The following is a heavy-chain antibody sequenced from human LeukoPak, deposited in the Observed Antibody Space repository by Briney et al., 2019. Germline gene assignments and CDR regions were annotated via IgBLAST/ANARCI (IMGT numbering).Heavy chain of an antibody. CDR1: GYTLTQLV. CDR3: ATVSSFDTNFYSDF. J-gene: IGHJ4*02. D-gene: IGHD2/OR15-2a*01. V-gene: IGHV1-24*01. CDR2: FDPENGET. Sequence: ASVKVSCKVSGYTLTQLVIHWVRQTPGEGLEWMGGFDPENGETVYAQKFQGRVTMTEDTSTDTAYMELSSLRSEDTAIYYCATVSSFDTNFYSDFWGQGTLVTVSS.